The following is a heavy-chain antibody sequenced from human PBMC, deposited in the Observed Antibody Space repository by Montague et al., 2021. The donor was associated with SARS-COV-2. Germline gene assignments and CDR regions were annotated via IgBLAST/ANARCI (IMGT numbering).Heavy chain of an antibody. CDR3: ARAPYYGPGKPYQFDY. Sequence: SETLSLTCTVSGSSINSNYYWGWIQQPPGKGLEWIGCSYHSGTTHYHPSLKSRVTISLDTSNNHFSLKVTSVTAADTAVYYCARAPYYGPGKPYQFDYWGRGTLVTVSS. CDR2: SYHSGTT. D-gene: IGHD3-10*01. J-gene: IGHJ4*02. V-gene: IGHV4-38-2*02. CDR1: GSSINSNYY.